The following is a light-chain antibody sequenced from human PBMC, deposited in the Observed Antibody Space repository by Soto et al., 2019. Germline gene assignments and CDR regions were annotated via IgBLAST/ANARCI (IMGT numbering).Light chain of an antibody. Sequence: IQLTQSPSSLSASVGDRVTITCRASQDIAIYLAWYQQKPGEAPKLLIYAASTLYGGVPSRFSGSGSGTDFTLTISSLQPEDFATYYCQQSYSTPVTFGGGTTVDIK. CDR1: QDIAIY. J-gene: IGKJ4*01. CDR2: AAS. V-gene: IGKV1-39*01. CDR3: QQSYSTPVT.